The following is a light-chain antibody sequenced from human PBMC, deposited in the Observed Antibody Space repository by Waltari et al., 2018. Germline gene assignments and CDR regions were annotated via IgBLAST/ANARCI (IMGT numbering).Light chain of an antibody. V-gene: IGLV3-19*01. Sequence: SSELTQDPDVSVALGQTVRITCQGDSLRIYYASWYQQKPGQAPTLVIYGENNRPSGIPDRFSGSSSGNTAFLTVTGAQAEDEADYYCNSRDTSGTHVLFGGGTKLTVL. CDR1: SLRIYY. J-gene: IGLJ2*01. CDR3: NSRDTSGTHVL. CDR2: GEN.